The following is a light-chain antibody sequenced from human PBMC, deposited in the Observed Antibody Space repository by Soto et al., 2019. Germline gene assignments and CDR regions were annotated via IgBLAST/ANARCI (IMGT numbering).Light chain of an antibody. J-gene: IGLJ1*01. CDR2: DFT. CDR1: SSDVSGYDF. V-gene: IGLV2-14*03. Sequence: QSALTQPASVSGSPGQSITISCTGTSSDVSGYDFVSWFQQHPGKAPKLMIYDFTNRPSGVSDRFSGSKSANTASLTISGLQPEDEADYYCSSYISSSTLEVFGTGTKVTVL. CDR3: SSYISSSTLEV.